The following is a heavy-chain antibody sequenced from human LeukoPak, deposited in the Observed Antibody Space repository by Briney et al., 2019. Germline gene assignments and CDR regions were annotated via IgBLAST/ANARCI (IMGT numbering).Heavy chain of an antibody. CDR3: ARAPEYGLYYFDY. D-gene: IGHD1-14*01. CDR1: GYSITNGYY. CDR2: IYHDGRI. J-gene: IGHJ4*02. Sequence: PSETLSLTCTVSGYSITNGYYWGWIRQPPGKGLEWIGSIYHDGRIDYNPSLKSRVTISRDTSNDQFSLKLSSVTAADTAMYYCARAPEYGLYYFDYWGQGTLVTVSS. V-gene: IGHV4-38-2*02.